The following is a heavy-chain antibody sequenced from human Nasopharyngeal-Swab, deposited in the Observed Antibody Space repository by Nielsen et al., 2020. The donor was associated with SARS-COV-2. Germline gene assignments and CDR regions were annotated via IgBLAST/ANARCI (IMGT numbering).Heavy chain of an antibody. D-gene: IGHD1-26*01. CDR1: GGPISSSSYY. CDR2: IYYSGST. Sequence: SETLSSTCNVSGGPISSSSYYWGWIRQPPGKGLEWIGSIYYSGSTYYNPSLKSRVTISVDTSKNQFSLKLSSVTAADTAVYYCARLGFSGIYDYWGQGTLVTVSS. CDR3: ARLGFSGIYDY. J-gene: IGHJ4*02. V-gene: IGHV4-39*01.